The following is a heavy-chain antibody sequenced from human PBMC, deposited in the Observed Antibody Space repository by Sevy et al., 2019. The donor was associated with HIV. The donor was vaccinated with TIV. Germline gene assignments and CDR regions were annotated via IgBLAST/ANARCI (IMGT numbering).Heavy chain of an antibody. V-gene: IGHV3-23*01. Sequence: GGSLRLSCAASGFTFSKYSMSWVRQPPGKGLEWVSTLSFGCGEINHADSVKGRFTISRGNSKNSLYLQMNNLRDEDTAVYYCAREGCTKPHDYWGQGTLVTVSS. CDR2: LSFGCGEI. CDR1: GFTFSKYS. D-gene: IGHD2-8*01. CDR3: AREGCTKPHDY. J-gene: IGHJ4*02.